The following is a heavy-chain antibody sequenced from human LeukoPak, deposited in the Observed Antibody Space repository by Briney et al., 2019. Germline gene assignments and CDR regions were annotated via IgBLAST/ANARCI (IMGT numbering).Heavy chain of an antibody. J-gene: IGHJ4*02. V-gene: IGHV3-33*01. CDR3: ARDFTNIRGGGYFDN. Sequence: GRPLRLSCAASGFPFSSYAMHWLRQAPGKGLEWVAVIWFDGGKIYYADSVKGRFTISRDNSKNTVYLQMNSLRVEDTAVYHCARDFTNIRGGGYFDNWGQGTLVTVSS. CDR2: IWFDGGKI. CDR1: GFPFSSYA. D-gene: IGHD2-15*01.